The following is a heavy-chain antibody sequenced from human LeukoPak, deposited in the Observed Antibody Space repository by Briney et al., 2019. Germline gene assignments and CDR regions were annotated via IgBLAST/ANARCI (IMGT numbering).Heavy chain of an antibody. CDR2: ISGSGSST. D-gene: IGHD3-10*01. CDR3: PTGTYYYGSGSYYLDY. V-gene: IGHV3-23*01. Sequence: GGSLRLSCAASGFTFSNYAMNWVRQAPGKGLEWVSSISGSGSSTYYADSVKGRFTISRDNSKNTLFLQMNSLKTEDTAVYYCPTGTYYYGSGSYYLDYWGQGTLVTVSS. CDR1: GFTFSNYA. J-gene: IGHJ4*02.